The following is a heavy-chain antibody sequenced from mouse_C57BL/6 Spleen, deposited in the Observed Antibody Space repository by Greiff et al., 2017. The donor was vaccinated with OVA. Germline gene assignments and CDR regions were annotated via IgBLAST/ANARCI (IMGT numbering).Heavy chain of an antibody. Sequence: EVQVVESGGGLVKPGGSLKLSCAASGFTFSSYAMSWVRQTPEKRLEWVATISDGGSYTYYPDNVKGRFTISRDNAKNNLYLQMSHLKSEDTAMYYCAREGGGKYNYFDYWGQGTTLTVSS. V-gene: IGHV5-4*01. CDR2: ISDGGSYT. J-gene: IGHJ2*01. CDR3: AREGGGKYNYFDY. D-gene: IGHD1-3*01. CDR1: GFTFSSYA.